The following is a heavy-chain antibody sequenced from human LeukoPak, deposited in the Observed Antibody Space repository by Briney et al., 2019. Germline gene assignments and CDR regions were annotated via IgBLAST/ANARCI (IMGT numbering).Heavy chain of an antibody. CDR3: TRDTRVGGTMDFDY. J-gene: IGHJ4*02. D-gene: IGHD1-26*01. CDR1: GFIFSSYD. CDR2: ISSSSSAM. Sequence: GGSLRLSCAASGFIFSSYDMYWVRQAPGKGLEWVSYISSSSSAMLYADSVKGRFTISRDNAKNSLYLQMNSLRDEDTAVYYCTRDTRVGGTMDFDYWGQGTLVTVSS. V-gene: IGHV3-48*02.